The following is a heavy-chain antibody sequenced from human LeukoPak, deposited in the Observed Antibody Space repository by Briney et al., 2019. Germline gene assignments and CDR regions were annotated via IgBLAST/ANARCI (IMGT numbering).Heavy chain of an antibody. J-gene: IGHJ6*02. V-gene: IGHV4/OR15-8*01. CDR2: IYHGGTS. D-gene: IGHD6-13*01. CDR1: GDSINTLKW. Sequence: SETLSLTCVVSGDSINTLKWWTWVRQSPGKGLEWIGEIYHGGTSSYNPSLQSRVTMSLDKSKNQFSLKLNSVTAADTAVYYCARAGIESSQYFHYAMDVWGPGTTVTVSS. CDR3: ARAGIESSQYFHYAMDV.